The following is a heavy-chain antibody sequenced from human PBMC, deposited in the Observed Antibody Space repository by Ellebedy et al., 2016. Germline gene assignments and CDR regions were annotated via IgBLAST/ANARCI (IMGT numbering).Heavy chain of an antibody. CDR1: GFTFSTYW. J-gene: IGHJ5*02. V-gene: IGHV3-74*01. CDR3: ARGLVRGVKWFDP. Sequence: GESLKISCAASGFTFSTYWMHWVRQAPGKGLVWVSRIDSDGSITSYADSVKGRFTISRDNAKNTLYLQMNSLRAEDTAVYYCARGLVRGVKWFDPWGQGTLVTVSS. CDR2: IDSDGSIT. D-gene: IGHD3-10*01.